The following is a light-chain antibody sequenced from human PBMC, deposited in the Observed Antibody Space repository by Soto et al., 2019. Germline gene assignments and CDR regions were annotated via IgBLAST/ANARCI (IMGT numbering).Light chain of an antibody. V-gene: IGKV3-15*01. CDR1: QSVGNY. Sequence: EIVMTQPPATLSVSPGERATLSCRASQSVGNYLAWYQKKPGQAPRLLMYDTSTRATGIPARFSGSGSGTEVTLTISSLQSEDFAVYYCQQSNKWPLTFGQGTRLEIK. J-gene: IGKJ2*01. CDR3: QQSNKWPLT. CDR2: DTS.